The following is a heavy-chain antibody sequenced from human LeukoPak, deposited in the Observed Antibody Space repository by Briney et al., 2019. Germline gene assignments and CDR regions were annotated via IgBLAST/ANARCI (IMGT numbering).Heavy chain of an antibody. D-gene: IGHD3-10*01. CDR2: IYYSGST. V-gene: IGHV4-59*08. CDR1: GGSISSYY. J-gene: IGHJ4*02. Sequence: PSETLSLTCTVSGGSISSYYWSWIRQPPGKGLEWIGYIYYSGSTNYNPSLKSRVTISVDTSKNQFSLKLSSVTAADTAVYYCAKIRFGEFTIDYWGQGTLVTVSS. CDR3: AKIRFGEFTIDY.